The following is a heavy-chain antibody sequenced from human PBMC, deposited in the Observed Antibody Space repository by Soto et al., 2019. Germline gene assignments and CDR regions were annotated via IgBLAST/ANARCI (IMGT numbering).Heavy chain of an antibody. V-gene: IGHV3-30*03. CDR2: ISYDGSNI. CDR1: GFTFSNAW. J-gene: IGHJ4*02. Sequence: SVILSCAASGFTFSNAWMSCVRQAPGRGLEWVAVISYDGSNIYYADSVKGRFTISRDNSKNTLFLQMNSLRAEDTAVYYCARPGRNFWSGRYYFDYWGQGTLVTVSS. D-gene: IGHD3-3*01. CDR3: ARPGRNFWSGRYYFDY.